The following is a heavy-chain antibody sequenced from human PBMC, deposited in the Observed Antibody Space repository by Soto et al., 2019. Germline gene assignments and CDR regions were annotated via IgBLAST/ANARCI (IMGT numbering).Heavy chain of an antibody. CDR1: GGSISGSY. D-gene: IGHD6-19*01. CDR2: VYYTGST. J-gene: IGHJ4*02. V-gene: IGHV4-59*01. Sequence: SETLSLTCSVSGGSISGSYWSWIRQSPGKGLEWLGYVYYTGSTNYSPSLRSRVSISVDTSKNEFSLRLSSVTAADTAVYFCARSVAVPGAHIDYWGQGTQVIVSS. CDR3: ARSVAVPGAHIDY.